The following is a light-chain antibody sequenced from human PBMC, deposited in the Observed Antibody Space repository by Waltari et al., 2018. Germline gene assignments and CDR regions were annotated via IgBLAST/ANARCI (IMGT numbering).Light chain of an antibody. J-gene: IGKJ2*01. CDR1: QSVISNS. V-gene: IGKV3-20*01. CDR2: DAS. Sequence: EIVLTQSPGTLSLSPGERASLSCTASQSVISNSLAWYQQKPGQAPTLLISDASSRAAGIPDRFRGSGSGTDFTLTIRRLEPEDFAVYYCQQYYTAPYTFGQGTRLEI. CDR3: QQYYTAPYT.